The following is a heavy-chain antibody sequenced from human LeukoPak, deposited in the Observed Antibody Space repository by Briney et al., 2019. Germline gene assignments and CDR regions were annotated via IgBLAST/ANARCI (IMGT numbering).Heavy chain of an antibody. CDR2: IYTSGST. J-gene: IGHJ5*02. CDR3: ARGPRRTTAMAYNWFDP. D-gene: IGHD5-18*01. Sequence: SETLSLTCTVSGGSISSYYWSWIRQPAGKGLEWIGRIYTSGSTNYNPSLKSRVTMSVDMSKNQFSLKLSSVTAADTAVYYCARGPRRTTAMAYNWFDPWGQGTLVTVSS. V-gene: IGHV4-4*07. CDR1: GGSISSYY.